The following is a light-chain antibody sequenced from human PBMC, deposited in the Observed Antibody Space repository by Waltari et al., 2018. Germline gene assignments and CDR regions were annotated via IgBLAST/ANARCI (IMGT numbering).Light chain of an antibody. J-gene: IGLJ3*02. Sequence: QSALTQPASVSGSPGQSITISCTGTSGDVGASDYITWFQQHPGKAPQLCIFDVRFRPSGVSDRFSGSKSGNTASLTISGLQPEDEADYYCCSHISRGFTWVFGGGTKLTVL. CDR3: CSHISRGFTWV. CDR2: DVR. V-gene: IGLV2-14*03. CDR1: SGDVGASDY.